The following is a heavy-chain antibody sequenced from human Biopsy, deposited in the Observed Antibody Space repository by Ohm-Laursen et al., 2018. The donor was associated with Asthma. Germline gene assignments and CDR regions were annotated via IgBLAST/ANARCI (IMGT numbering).Heavy chain of an antibody. Sequence: TLSLTCTVSGDSISSYHWSWIRQPPGKGLEWIGYVFYGGATNYNPSLKSRVTISVDTSKNQFFLRLSSVTAADTAVYYCARGVVYGGDSYAEYFQHWDQGTLVTVSS. CDR1: GDSISSYH. J-gene: IGHJ1*01. CDR3: ARGVVYGGDSYAEYFQH. CDR2: VFYGGAT. D-gene: IGHD4-23*01. V-gene: IGHV4-59*01.